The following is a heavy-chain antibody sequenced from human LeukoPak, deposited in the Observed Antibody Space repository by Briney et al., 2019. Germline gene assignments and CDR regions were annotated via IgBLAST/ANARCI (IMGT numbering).Heavy chain of an antibody. V-gene: IGHV1-2*04. CDR1: GGTFSSYA. D-gene: IGHD1-26*01. CDR3: ARAWVKGGGHNWFDP. J-gene: IGHJ5*02. CDR2: INPNSGGT. Sequence: GASVKVSCKASGGTFSSYAISWVRQAPGQGLEWMGWINPNSGGTNYAQKFQGWVTMTRDTSISTAYMELSRLRSDDTAVYYCARAWVKGGGHNWFDPWGQGTLVTVSS.